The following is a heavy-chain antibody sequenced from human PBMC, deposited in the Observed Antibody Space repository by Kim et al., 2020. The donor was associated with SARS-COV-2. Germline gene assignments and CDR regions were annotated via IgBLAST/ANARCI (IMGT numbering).Heavy chain of an antibody. Sequence: GGSLRLSCAASGFTFSNYAMTWVRQAPGQGLNWVAAISGSGDATYYADSVKGQFTVSRDNSKNMLYLQLNSLRGEDTAVYYCAKDPQISQNWGQGTLVTVSS. V-gene: IGHV3-23*01. CDR3: AKDPQISQN. CDR1: GFTFSNYA. D-gene: IGHD3-3*01. J-gene: IGHJ4*02. CDR2: ISGSGDAT.